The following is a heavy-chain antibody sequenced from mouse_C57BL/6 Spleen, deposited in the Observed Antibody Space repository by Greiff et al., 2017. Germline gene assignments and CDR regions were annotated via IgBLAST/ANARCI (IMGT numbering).Heavy chain of an antibody. CDR2: INPSTGGT. Sequence: EVMLVESGPELVKPGASVKISCKASGYSFTGYYMNWVKQSPEKSLEWIGEINPSTGGTTYNQKFKAKATLTVDKSSSTACVPLKSLTSEDSAVYYCARKGLPGFDYWGQGTTLTVSS. CDR3: ARKGLPGFDY. V-gene: IGHV1-42*01. J-gene: IGHJ2*01. CDR1: GYSFTGYY. D-gene: IGHD3-1*01.